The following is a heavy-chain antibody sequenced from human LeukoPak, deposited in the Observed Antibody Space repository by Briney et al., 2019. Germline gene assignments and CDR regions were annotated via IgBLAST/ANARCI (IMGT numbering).Heavy chain of an antibody. CDR1: GFTFSNYA. Sequence: GGSLRFSCAASGFTFSNYAMSWVRQAPGQGLDWVSAISDSGVTAYYADSVKGRFTISRDNSKSTLYLQMNSLRAEDTAVYYCANLNAPYWGNFDYWGRGTLVTVSS. V-gene: IGHV3-23*01. D-gene: IGHD3-16*01. CDR2: ISDSGVTA. J-gene: IGHJ4*02. CDR3: ANLNAPYWGNFDY.